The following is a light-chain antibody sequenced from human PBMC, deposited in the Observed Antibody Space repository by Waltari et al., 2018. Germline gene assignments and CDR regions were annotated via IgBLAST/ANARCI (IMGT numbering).Light chain of an antibody. CDR3: QTGGHGTWV. V-gene: IGLV4-69*01. CDR1: SGHRGYS. J-gene: IGLJ3*02. Sequence: QLVFTQSPSASASLGAPVKRTCTLSSGHRGYSVAGLPKQAEKGPRYLMKVNSDGSHTKGDEIPDRFSGSSSGAERYLTISNLQSEDEADYYCQTGGHGTWVFGGGTKLTVL. CDR2: VNSDGSH.